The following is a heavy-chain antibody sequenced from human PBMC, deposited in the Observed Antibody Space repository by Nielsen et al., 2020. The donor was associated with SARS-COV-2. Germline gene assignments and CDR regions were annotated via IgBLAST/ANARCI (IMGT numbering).Heavy chain of an antibody. Sequence: GESLKISCAASGFTFSSYWMSWVRQAPGKGLEWVANIKQDGSEKYYVDSVKGRFTISRDNAKNSLYLQMNSLRAEDTAVYYCARGRGLRFLEWYGLSDYWGQGTLVTVSS. J-gene: IGHJ4*02. CDR1: GFTFSSYW. CDR3: ARGRGLRFLEWYGLSDY. V-gene: IGHV3-7*01. D-gene: IGHD3-3*01. CDR2: IKQDGSEK.